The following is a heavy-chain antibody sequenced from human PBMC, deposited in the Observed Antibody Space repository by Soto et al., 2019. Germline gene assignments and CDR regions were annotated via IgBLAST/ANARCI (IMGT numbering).Heavy chain of an antibody. V-gene: IGHV3-30*18. D-gene: IGHD3-3*01. CDR1: GFTFSSYG. J-gene: IGHJ4*02. CDR3: AKATSYYDFWSGYYLDERPDY. Sequence: GGSLRLSCAASGFTFSSYGMHWVRQAPGKGLEWVAVISYDGSNKYYADSVKGRFTISRDNSKNTLYLQMNSLRAEDTAVYYCAKATSYYDFWSGYYLDERPDYWGQGTLVTVSS. CDR2: ISYDGSNK.